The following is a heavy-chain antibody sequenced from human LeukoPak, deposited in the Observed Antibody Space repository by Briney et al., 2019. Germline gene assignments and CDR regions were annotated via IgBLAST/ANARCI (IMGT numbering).Heavy chain of an antibody. D-gene: IGHD3-10*01. CDR1: GFTFSDYI. V-gene: IGHV3-21*01. J-gene: IGHJ5*02. CDR2: ISPSGHST. Sequence: PGGSLRLSCAASGFTFSDYILDWVRQAPGKGLEWVSSISPSGHSTWNADSVKGRFTISRDNAKNSLYLQMNSLRAEDTAIYYCGRDFVGESGAGGPWGQGTLITVSS. CDR3: GRDFVGESGAGGP.